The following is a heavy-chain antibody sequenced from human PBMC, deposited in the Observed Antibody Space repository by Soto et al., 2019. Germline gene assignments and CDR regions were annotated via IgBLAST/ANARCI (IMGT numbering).Heavy chain of an antibody. Sequence: GGSLRLSCAASGFTFSSYSMNWVRQAPGKGLEWVSSISSSSSYIYYADSVKGRFTISRDNAKNSLYLQMNSLRAEDTAVYYCARDEVSSSSSYAFDIWGQGTMVTVSS. V-gene: IGHV3-21*01. D-gene: IGHD6-6*01. J-gene: IGHJ3*02. CDR1: GFTFSSYS. CDR2: ISSSSSYI. CDR3: ARDEVSSSSSYAFDI.